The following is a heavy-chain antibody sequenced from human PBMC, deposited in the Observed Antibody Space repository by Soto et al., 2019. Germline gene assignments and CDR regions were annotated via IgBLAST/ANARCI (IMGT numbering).Heavy chain of an antibody. CDR2: ISGSGGST. CDR3: AKAKYRSSHDTYFDY. Sequence: PGGALRLSCAASGFSFSSYAMSWVRQAPGKGLEWVSAISGSGGSTYYADSVRGRFTISRDNSKNTLYLQMNSLRAEDTAVYYCAKAKYRSSHDTYFDYWGQGTLVTVSS. D-gene: IGHD6-6*01. V-gene: IGHV3-23*01. CDR1: GFSFSSYA. J-gene: IGHJ4*02.